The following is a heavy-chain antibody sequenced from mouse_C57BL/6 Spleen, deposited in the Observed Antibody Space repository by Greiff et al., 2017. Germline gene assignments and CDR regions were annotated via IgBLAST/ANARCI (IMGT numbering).Heavy chain of an antibody. D-gene: IGHD2-12*01. CDR3: ASLTIPAMDY. J-gene: IGHJ4*01. V-gene: IGHV5-6*02. CDR2: ISSGGSYT. Sequence: DVMLVESGGDLVKPGGSLKLSCAASGFTFSSYGMSWVRQTPDKRLEWVATISSGGSYTYYPGSVKGRFTISRDNAKNTLYLQMSSLKSEDTAMYYCASLTIPAMDYWGQGTSVTVSS. CDR1: GFTFSSYG.